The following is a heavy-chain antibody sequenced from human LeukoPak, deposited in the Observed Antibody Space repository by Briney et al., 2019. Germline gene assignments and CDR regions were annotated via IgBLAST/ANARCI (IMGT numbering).Heavy chain of an antibody. D-gene: IGHD2-2*01. V-gene: IGHV3-21*01. J-gene: IGHJ6*02. CDR2: ISSSSSYI. CDR3: ARSSECSSTSCYYYYGMDV. CDR1: GFTFSSYS. Sequence: GGSLRLSCAASGFTFSSYSMNWVRQAPGKGLEWVSSISSSSSYIYYADSVKGRFTISRDNAKNSLYLQMNSLRAEDTAVYYCARSSECSSTSCYYYYGMDVWGQGTTVTVSS.